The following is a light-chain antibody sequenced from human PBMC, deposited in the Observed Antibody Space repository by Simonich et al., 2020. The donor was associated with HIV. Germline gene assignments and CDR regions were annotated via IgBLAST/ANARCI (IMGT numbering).Light chain of an antibody. CDR2: WAS. Sequence: DFVMTQSPDSLAVSLGERATINCKSSQSVLYNSNNKNYIAWYQQKPGQPPKLLIYWASTRQSGVPDRFSGSGSGTDFTLTISSLQAEDVAVYYCQQYDSTPTWTFGQGTKVEIK. CDR3: QQYDSTPTWT. CDR1: QSVLYNSNNKNY. V-gene: IGKV4-1*01. J-gene: IGKJ1*01.